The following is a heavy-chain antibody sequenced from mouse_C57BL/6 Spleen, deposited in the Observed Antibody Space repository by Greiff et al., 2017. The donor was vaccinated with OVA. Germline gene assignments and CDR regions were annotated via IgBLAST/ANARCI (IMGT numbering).Heavy chain of an antibody. V-gene: IGHV5-6*01. CDR2: ISSGGSYT. CDR1: GFTFSSYG. D-gene: IGHD1-1*01. Sequence: EVQGVESGGDLVKPGGSLKLSCAASGFTFSSYGMSWVRQTPDKRLEWVATISSGGSYTYYPDSVKGRFTISRDNAKNTLYLQMSSLKSEDTAMYYCARSITTVVAYYFDYWGQGTTLTVSS. CDR3: ARSITTVVAYYFDY. J-gene: IGHJ2*01.